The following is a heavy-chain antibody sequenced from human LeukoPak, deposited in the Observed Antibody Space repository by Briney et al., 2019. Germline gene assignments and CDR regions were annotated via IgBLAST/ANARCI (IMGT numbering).Heavy chain of an antibody. CDR3: AKERNRSVVVAATVEGLFDY. V-gene: IGHV3-48*02. CDR2: INSDSGTI. D-gene: IGHD2-15*01. CDR1: GFPFSSYD. Sequence: GGSLRLSCAASGFPFSSYDMNWARQAPGKGLEWLTYINSDSGTIYYADSVKGRFTISRDNAKNSLYLQMNSLRDEDTAVYYCAKERNRSVVVAATVEGLFDYWGQGTLVTVSS. J-gene: IGHJ4*02.